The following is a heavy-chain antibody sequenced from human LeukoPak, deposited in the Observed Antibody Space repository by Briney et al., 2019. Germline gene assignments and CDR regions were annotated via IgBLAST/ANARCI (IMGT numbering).Heavy chain of an antibody. CDR3: ASLSLGHY. D-gene: IGHD6-6*01. CDR2: IYSGGST. V-gene: IGHV3-53*01. J-gene: IGHJ4*02. CDR1: GFTFSNNY. Sequence: GGSLRLSCAASGFTFSNNYMSWVRQAPGKGQEWVSVIYSGGSTYYADSVKGRFTISRDTSKNTLSLQMNSLRAEDTAVYYCASLSLGHYWGQGTLVTVSS.